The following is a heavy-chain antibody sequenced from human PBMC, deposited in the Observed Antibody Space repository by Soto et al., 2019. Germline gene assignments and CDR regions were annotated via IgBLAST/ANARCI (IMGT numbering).Heavy chain of an antibody. CDR1: GYTFTSYG. CDR2: ISAYNGNT. J-gene: IGHJ5*02. D-gene: IGHD3-9*01. CDR3: ARPYYDILTGYENWFDP. Sequence: ASVKVSCKASGYTFTSYGISWVRQAPGQGLEWMGWISAYNGNTNYAQKLQGRVTMTTDTSTSTAYMELRSLRSDDTAVYYCARPYYDILTGYENWFDPGGQGNLVTVS. V-gene: IGHV1-18*04.